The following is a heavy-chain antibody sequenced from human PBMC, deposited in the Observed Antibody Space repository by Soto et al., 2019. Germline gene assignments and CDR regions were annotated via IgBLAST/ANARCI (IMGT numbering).Heavy chain of an antibody. D-gene: IGHD1-26*01. CDR3: ARHRHPRGTVGATSPLDP. J-gene: IGHJ5*02. V-gene: IGHV3-53*01. CDR1: GFSVSSNY. CDR2: HYSGGST. Sequence: GGSLRLSCAISGFSVSSNYLSWVRQAPGKGLEWVSVHYSGGSTYYADSVQGRFTISRDKSNNTLYLQMRGVRAEDTAVYFCARHRHPRGTVGATSPLDPWGQGTQVTVPQ.